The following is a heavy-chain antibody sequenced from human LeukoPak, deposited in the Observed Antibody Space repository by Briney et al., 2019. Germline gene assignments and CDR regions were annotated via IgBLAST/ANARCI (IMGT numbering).Heavy chain of an antibody. CDR3: ARHLSYYDSSGYHDAFDI. CDR2: ISNSGSTI. V-gene: IGHV3-48*03. D-gene: IGHD3-22*01. Sequence: GGSLRLSCAASGFTFSSYEMNWVRQAPGKGLEWVSYISNSGSTIYYADSVMGRFTISRDNAKNSLYLQMNSLRAEDTAVYYCARHLSYYDSSGYHDAFDIWGQGTMVTVSS. CDR1: GFTFSSYE. J-gene: IGHJ3*02.